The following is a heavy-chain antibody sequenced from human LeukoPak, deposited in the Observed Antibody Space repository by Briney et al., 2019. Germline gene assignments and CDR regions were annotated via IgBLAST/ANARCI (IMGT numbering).Heavy chain of an antibody. J-gene: IGHJ4*02. CDR1: GYSFTNYW. D-gene: IGHD4-17*01. V-gene: IGHV5-51*01. CDR2: IHSADSNT. CDR3: AGARHGDYRWDY. Sequence: GESLKISCKDSGYSFTNYWIGWVRQMPGKGLEWMAIIHSADSNTKYSPSFQGQVTISADKSISTAYLQWSGLKASDTAMYYCAGARHGDYRWDYWGQGTLVTVSS.